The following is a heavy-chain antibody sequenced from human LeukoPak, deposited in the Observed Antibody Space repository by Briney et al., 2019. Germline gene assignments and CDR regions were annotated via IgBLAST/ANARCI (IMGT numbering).Heavy chain of an antibody. V-gene: IGHV1-18*01. Sequence: ASVKVSCKASGYTFTSYGISWVRQAPGQGLEWMGWISAYGGNTNYAQKLQGRVTMTTDTSTSTAYMELRSLRSDDTAVYYCARAGIQDHGGNSRDDAFAIWGQGTMVTVSS. D-gene: IGHD4-23*01. CDR1: GYTFTSYG. CDR2: ISAYGGNT. CDR3: ARAGIQDHGGNSRDDAFAI. J-gene: IGHJ3*02.